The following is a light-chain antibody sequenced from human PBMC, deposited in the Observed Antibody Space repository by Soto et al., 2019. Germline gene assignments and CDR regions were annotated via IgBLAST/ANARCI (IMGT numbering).Light chain of an antibody. J-gene: IGKJ2*01. V-gene: IGKV1-5*03. CDR1: QSISSW. Sequence: DIQMTQSPSTLSASVGDRVTITCRASQSISSWLAWYQQKPGKAPKLLIYKASSLESGVPSRFSGSGSGTEFTLTISSLQPDDFATYYCQEYDTYLFTFGQGPKLEI. CDR3: QEYDTYLFT. CDR2: KAS.